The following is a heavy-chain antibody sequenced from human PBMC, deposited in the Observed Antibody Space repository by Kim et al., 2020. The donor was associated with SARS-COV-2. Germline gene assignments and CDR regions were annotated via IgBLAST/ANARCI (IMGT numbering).Heavy chain of an antibody. Sequence: ASVKVSCKASGYTFTSYDINWVRQATGQGLEWMGWMNPNSGNTGYAQKFQGRVTMTRNTSISTAYMELSSLRSEDTAVYYCARAWIQLNNPRYYYYGMDVWGQGTTVTVSS. CDR3: ARAWIQLNNPRYYYYGMDV. CDR1: GYTFTSYD. J-gene: IGHJ6*02. V-gene: IGHV1-8*01. CDR2: MNPNSGNT. D-gene: IGHD5-18*01.